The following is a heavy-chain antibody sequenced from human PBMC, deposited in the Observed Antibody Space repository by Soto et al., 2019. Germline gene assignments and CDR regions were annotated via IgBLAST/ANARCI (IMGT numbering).Heavy chain of an antibody. Sequence: QITLKESGPTLVKPTQTLTLTCTFSGFSLSTSGVGVGWIRQPPGKAMEWLALIYWDDDKRYSPSLKSRLTTTKDTSKNQVFLTMTNMYPVDTATYYCAHTLYAFWRGYSHFDYWGQGSLVTVSS. D-gene: IGHD3-3*01. V-gene: IGHV2-5*02. J-gene: IGHJ4*02. CDR2: IYWDDDK. CDR1: GFSLSTSGVG. CDR3: AHTLYAFWRGYSHFDY.